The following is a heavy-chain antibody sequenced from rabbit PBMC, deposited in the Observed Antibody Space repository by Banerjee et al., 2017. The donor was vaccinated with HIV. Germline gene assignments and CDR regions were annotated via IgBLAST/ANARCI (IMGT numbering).Heavy chain of an antibody. Sequence: QEQLVESGGGLVKPEGSLKLSCTASGFSFSNKAVMCWVRQAPGKGMEWIACINAVTGKAVYASWAKGRYTFSKTSSTTVTLEMTSLTAADTATYCCARDLAGVSGWNFNLWGPGTLVTVS. CDR2: INAVTGKA. J-gene: IGHJ4*01. CDR3: ARDLAGVSGWNFNL. D-gene: IGHD1-1*01. CDR1: GFSFSNKAV. V-gene: IGHV1S45*01.